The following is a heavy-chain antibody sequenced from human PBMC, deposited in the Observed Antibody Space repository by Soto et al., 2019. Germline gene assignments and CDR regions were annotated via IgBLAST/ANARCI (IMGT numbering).Heavy chain of an antibody. V-gene: IGHV3-30-3*01. CDR3: ARDPYGGYIYDS. CDR1: GFLFRNYA. J-gene: IGHJ4*02. D-gene: IGHD5-12*01. Sequence: QVQLVESGGGVVQPGTSLRLSCAASGFLFRNYAMHWVRQSPAKGLEWLAVISFDGANIFYAGAAKGRFTISRDNSKQTLYLQLDSLRPEDTGVYFCARDPYGGYIYDSCGQGTQVTLSS. CDR2: ISFDGANI.